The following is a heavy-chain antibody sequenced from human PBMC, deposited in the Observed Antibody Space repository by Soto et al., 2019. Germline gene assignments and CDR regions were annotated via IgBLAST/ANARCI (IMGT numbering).Heavy chain of an antibody. Sequence: PGGSLRLSCTVSGFAFNNYGINWVRQAPGKGLEWVSSISKSDYTYYSDSVTGRLTISRDNAKNSLYLQMNSLRAEDTAVYYCARGVGCSGGSCYWGVYYYYGMDVWGQGTTVTVSS. CDR1: GFAFNNYG. V-gene: IGHV3-21*01. J-gene: IGHJ6*02. CDR3: ARGVGCSGGSCYWGVYYYYGMDV. CDR2: ISKSDYT. D-gene: IGHD2-15*01.